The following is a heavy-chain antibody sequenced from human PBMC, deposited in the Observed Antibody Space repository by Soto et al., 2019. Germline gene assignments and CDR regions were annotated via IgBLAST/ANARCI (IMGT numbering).Heavy chain of an antibody. D-gene: IGHD6-19*01. Sequence: GESLKISCKGSGYSFTSYWIGWVRQMPGKGLEWMGIIYPGDSDTRYSPSFQGQVTISADKSISTAYLQWSSLKASDTAMYYCARDPSPYTSGWYGIDFWGRGTLVTVSS. CDR1: GYSFTSYW. CDR3: ARDPSPYTSGWYGIDF. V-gene: IGHV5-51*01. CDR2: IYPGDSDT. J-gene: IGHJ4*01.